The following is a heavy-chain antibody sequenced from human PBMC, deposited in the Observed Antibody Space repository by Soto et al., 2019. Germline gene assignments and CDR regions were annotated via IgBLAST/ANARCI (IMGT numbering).Heavy chain of an antibody. CDR3: ARADRKWLLTFDP. Sequence: QVQLVESGGGVAQPGRSLRLSCAASGFTFSSYGMHWVRQAPGKGLEWVAVIWYDGSNKYYADSVKGRFTISRDNSKNTLYLQMNSLRAEDTAVYYCARADRKWLLTFDPWGQGTLVTVSS. CDR2: IWYDGSNK. CDR1: GFTFSSYG. V-gene: IGHV3-33*01. D-gene: IGHD3-22*01. J-gene: IGHJ5*02.